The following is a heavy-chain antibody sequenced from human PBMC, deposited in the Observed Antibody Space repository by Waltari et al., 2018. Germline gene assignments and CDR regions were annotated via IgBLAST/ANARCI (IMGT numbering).Heavy chain of an antibody. J-gene: IGHJ4*02. CDR1: GFSFRDYT. CDR3: SREEVTTGGYFDY. Sequence: EVQLVESGGGLVKPGRSLILSCTASGFSFRDYTMSWFRQAPGKGLEWVGLIRSKTYRGTTQYAASVEGRFTISRDDSKSIAYLQMNGLKTEDTAVYYCSREEVTTGGYFDYWGQGTLVTVSS. V-gene: IGHV3-49*05. CDR2: IRSKTYRGTT. D-gene: IGHD4-4*01.